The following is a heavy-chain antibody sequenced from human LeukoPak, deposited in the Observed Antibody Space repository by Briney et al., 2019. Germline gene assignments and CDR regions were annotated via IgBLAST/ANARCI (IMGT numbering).Heavy chain of an antibody. V-gene: IGHV1-46*01. Sequence: ASVKVSCKASGYTFTSYYMHWVRQAPGQGLEWMGIINPSGGSTNYAQKFQGRVTMTSDTSTSTVYMELSSLRTEDTAVYYCARTYCGGDCYSVDYYYYGMDVWGQGTTVTVSS. D-gene: IGHD2-21*02. CDR1: GYTFTSYY. CDR2: INPSGGST. CDR3: ARTYCGGDCYSVDYYYYGMDV. J-gene: IGHJ6*02.